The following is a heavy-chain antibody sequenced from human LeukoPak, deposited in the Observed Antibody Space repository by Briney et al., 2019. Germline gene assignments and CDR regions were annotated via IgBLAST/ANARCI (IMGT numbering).Heavy chain of an antibody. D-gene: IGHD3-10*01. CDR3: ATVWFGELWSFQH. CDR2: ISYDGSNK. J-gene: IGHJ1*01. Sequence: QPGGSLRLSCAASGFTFSNYGMHWVRQAPGKGLEWVAVISYDGSNKYYADSVKGRFAISRDNSKNTLYLQMNSLRAEDTALYYCATVWFGELWSFQHWGQGTLVTVTS. V-gene: IGHV3-30*03. CDR1: GFTFSNYG.